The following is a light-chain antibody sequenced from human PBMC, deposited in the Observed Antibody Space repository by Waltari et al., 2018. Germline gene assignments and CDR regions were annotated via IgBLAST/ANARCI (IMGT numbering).Light chain of an antibody. V-gene: IGKV1-33*01. CDR2: ATS. CDR3: QQYDSLPLT. J-gene: IGKJ3*01. CDR1: QDITNY. Sequence: DVQMTQSPSSLSASIGDRVTITCQASQDITNYLNGYQQKPGKAPNLLIYATSNLESGVPSRFSGSGSGTLFTFTSSSLQPEDIATYYCQQYDSLPLTFGPGTTVDV.